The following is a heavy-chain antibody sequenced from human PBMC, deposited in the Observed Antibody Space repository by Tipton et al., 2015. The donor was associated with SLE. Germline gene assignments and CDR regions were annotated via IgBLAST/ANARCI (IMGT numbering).Heavy chain of an antibody. V-gene: IGHV4-31*03. CDR3: ARRTFYMDV. CDR1: DDSINYGGYY. CDR2: IYYGGTT. D-gene: IGHD2/OR15-2a*01. Sequence: TLSLTCTVSDDSINYGGYYWSWIRQHPGKGLEWIGYIYYGGTTSYNPSLKSRLTMSIDTSKNQFSLKLTSVTAAETAVYYCARRTFYMDVWGKGTTVIVSS. J-gene: IGHJ6*04.